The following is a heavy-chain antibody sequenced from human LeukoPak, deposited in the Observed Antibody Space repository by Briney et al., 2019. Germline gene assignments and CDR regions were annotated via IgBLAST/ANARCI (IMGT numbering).Heavy chain of an antibody. V-gene: IGHV1-69*04. J-gene: IGHJ4*02. CDR2: IIPILGIA. D-gene: IGHD6-13*01. Sequence: GASVKVSCKASGGTFSSYAISWVRQAPGQGLEWMGRIIPILGIANYAQKFQGRVTITADKSTSTAYMELSSLRSEDTAVYYCARDNTAGGPFDYWGQGTLVTVSS. CDR1: GGTFSSYA. CDR3: ARDNTAGGPFDY.